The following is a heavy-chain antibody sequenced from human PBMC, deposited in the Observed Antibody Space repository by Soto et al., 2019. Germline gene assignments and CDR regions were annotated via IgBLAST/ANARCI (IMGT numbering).Heavy chain of an antibody. V-gene: IGHV4-39*01. J-gene: IGHJ4*02. CDR2: VYYNGNT. CDR3: ARLFYYDGNGFYSGDESFYYDS. CDR1: GGSITISSSY. D-gene: IGHD3-22*01. Sequence: SETLSLTCTVYGGSITISSSYWGWVRQPPGKGLEWIATVYYNGNTYYNPSLKSRVAISLDPSKKQFSLRLNSLTAADTAVYYCARLFYYDGNGFYSGDESFYYDSRAQGTPVT.